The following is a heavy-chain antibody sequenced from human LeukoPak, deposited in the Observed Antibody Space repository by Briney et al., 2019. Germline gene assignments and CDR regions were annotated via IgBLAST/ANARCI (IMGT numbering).Heavy chain of an antibody. CDR1: GYTFTGYY. CDR2: INPNSGGT. CDR3: ARDDVVVTAILGY. V-gene: IGHV1-2*02. J-gene: IGHJ4*02. D-gene: IGHD2-21*02. Sequence: RVASVKVSCKASGYTFTGYYMHWVRQAPGQGLEWMGWINPNSGGTNYAQKFQGRVTMTRDTSISTAYMELSRLRSDDTAVYYCARDDVVVTAILGYWGQGTLVTVSS.